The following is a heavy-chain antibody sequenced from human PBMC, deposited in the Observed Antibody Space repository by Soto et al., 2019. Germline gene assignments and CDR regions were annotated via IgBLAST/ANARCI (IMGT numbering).Heavy chain of an antibody. J-gene: IGHJ4*02. Sequence: SETLSLTCTVSGGSISSGDYYWSWIRQPPGKGLEWIGYIYYSGSTYYNPSLKSRVTISVDTSKNQFSLKLSSVTAADTAVYYCARAPIVLIPTAMPGFDYWGQGTLVTVSS. CDR2: IYYSGST. CDR1: GGSISSGDYY. CDR3: ARAPIVLIPTAMPGFDY. V-gene: IGHV4-30-4*01. D-gene: IGHD2-2*01.